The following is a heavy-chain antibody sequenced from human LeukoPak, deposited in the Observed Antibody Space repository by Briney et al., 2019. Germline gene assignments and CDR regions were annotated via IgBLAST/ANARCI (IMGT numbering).Heavy chain of an antibody. CDR1: GGSISSYY. V-gene: IGHV4-59*01. CDR3: ASSGYCSSTSCYAVYYYGMDV. D-gene: IGHD2-2*01. J-gene: IGHJ6*04. CDR2: IYYSGST. Sequence: SETLSLTCTVSGGSISSYYWSWIRQPPGTGLEWIGYIYYSGSTNHNPSLTSRVTISVDTSKNQFSLKLSSVTAADTAVYYCASSGYCSSTSCYAVYYYGMDVWGKGTTVTVSS.